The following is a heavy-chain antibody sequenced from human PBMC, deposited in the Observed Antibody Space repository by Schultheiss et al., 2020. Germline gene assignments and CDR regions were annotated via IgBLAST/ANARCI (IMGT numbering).Heavy chain of an antibody. CDR2: ISYDGSNK. Sequence: GSLRLSCAASGFTFSSYGMHWVRQAPGKGLEWVAVISYDGSNKYYADSVKGRFTISRDNSKNTLYLQMNSLRAEDTALYFCAKVSSSNWHYYYPMDVWGQGTTVTVSS. V-gene: IGHV3-30*18. CDR1: GFTFSSYG. J-gene: IGHJ6*02. D-gene: IGHD6-13*01. CDR3: AKVSSSNWHYYYPMDV.